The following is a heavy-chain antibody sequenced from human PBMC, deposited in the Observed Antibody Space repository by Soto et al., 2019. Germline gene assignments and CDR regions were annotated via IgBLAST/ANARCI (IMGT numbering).Heavy chain of an antibody. D-gene: IGHD3-22*01. CDR2: ISAYNGNT. CDR1: GYTFTSYG. J-gene: IGHJ4*02. V-gene: IGHV1-18*04. CDR3: ARDAAPYYYDSSGYSDFDY. Sequence: QVQLVQSGAEVKKPGASVKVSCKASGYTFTSYGISWVRQAPGQGLEWMGWISAYNGNTNYAQKLQGRVTMTTDTSTSTAYMELRSLRSDATAVYYCARDAAPYYYDSSGYSDFDYWGQGTLVTVSS.